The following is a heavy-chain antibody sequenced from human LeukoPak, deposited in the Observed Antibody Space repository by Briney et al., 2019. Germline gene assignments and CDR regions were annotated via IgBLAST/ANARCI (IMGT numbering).Heavy chain of an antibody. J-gene: IGHJ6*03. V-gene: IGHV1-69*13. CDR1: GGTFSSYA. D-gene: IGHD5-18*01. CDR3: ARSRDTASWGYYYYYYMDV. CDR2: IIPIFGTA. Sequence: SVKVSCKASGGTFSSYAISWVRQAPGQGLEWMGGIIPIFGTANYAQKFQGRVTITADESTSTAYMELSSLRSEDTAVYYCARSRDTASWGYYYYYYMDVWGKGTTVTVSS.